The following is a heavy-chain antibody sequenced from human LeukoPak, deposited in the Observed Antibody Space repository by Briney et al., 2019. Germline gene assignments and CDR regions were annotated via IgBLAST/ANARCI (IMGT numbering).Heavy chain of an antibody. Sequence: PSETLSLTCTVSSGSVSSGGYYWTWVRQPPGKGLEWIGYIYYSGSTNYNPSLKSRVTISVDMSKNQFSLKLSSVTAADTAVYYCARGVYSGSYSSVDYFDYWGQGTLVTASS. CDR2: IYYSGST. CDR3: ARGVYSGSYSSVDYFDY. D-gene: IGHD1-26*01. CDR1: SGSVSSGGYY. J-gene: IGHJ4*02. V-gene: IGHV4-61*08.